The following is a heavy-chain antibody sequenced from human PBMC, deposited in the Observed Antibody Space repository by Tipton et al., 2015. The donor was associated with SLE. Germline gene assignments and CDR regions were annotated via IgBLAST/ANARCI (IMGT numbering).Heavy chain of an antibody. CDR3: ARDVTIFGVAGNWFDP. V-gene: IGHV4-61*02. Sequence: TLSLTCTVSGGSISSGSYYWSWIRQPAGKGLEWIGRIYTSGSTNYNPSLKSRVTISVDTSKNQFSLKLSSVTAADTAVYYCARDVTIFGVAGNWFDPWGQGTLVTVSS. D-gene: IGHD3-3*01. J-gene: IGHJ5*02. CDR1: GGSISSGSYY. CDR2: IYTSGST.